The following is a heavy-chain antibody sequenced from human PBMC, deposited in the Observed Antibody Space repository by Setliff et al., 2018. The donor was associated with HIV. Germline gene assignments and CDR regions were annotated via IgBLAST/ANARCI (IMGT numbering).Heavy chain of an antibody. Sequence: ASVKVSCKASGSTFTSYAINWVRQAPGQGLEWMGYISPYNGDAYYAEKFQGRVTMTTDTSTTAVSMELTNLRSDDTAVYFCARMQAYYNFWRSTYYFDYWGQGTPVTVSS. J-gene: IGHJ4*02. CDR3: ARMQAYYNFWRSTYYFDY. D-gene: IGHD3-3*01. CDR2: ISPYNGDA. V-gene: IGHV1-18*01. CDR1: GSTFTSYA.